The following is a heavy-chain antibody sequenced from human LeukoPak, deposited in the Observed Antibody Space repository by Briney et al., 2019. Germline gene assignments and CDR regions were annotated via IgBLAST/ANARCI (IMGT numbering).Heavy chain of an antibody. V-gene: IGHV3-21*01. CDR1: GFAFSRYS. Sequence: GSLRLSCAAAGFAFSRYSMSWGRQTPGKRLEWVSSISSSSNYMYYTASVRGRFTVSRDDAKNLLYLQMNSLSVDDTALYYCARDLSYGRDDALDIWGQRTVVTVSS. CDR3: ARDLSYGRDDALDI. J-gene: IGHJ3*02. CDR2: ISSSSNYM. D-gene: IGHD4-17*01.